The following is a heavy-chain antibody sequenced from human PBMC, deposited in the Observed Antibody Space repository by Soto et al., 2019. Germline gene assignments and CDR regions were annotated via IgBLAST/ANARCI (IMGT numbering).Heavy chain of an antibody. CDR3: ARHGIVVVTADMRYYYGMDV. CDR1: GFTFISYG. Sequence: XLILSCAGSGFTFISYGIHWVRQSPGKGLEWVAVIWYDGSNKYYADSVKGRFTISRDNSKNTLYLQMNSLRAEDTAVYYCARHGIVVVTADMRYYYGMDVWGQGTTVTVSS. V-gene: IGHV3-33*01. J-gene: IGHJ6*02. CDR2: IWYDGSNK. D-gene: IGHD2-2*01.